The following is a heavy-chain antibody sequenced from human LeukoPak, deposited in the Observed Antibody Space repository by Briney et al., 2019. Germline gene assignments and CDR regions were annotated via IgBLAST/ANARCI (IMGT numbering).Heavy chain of an antibody. V-gene: IGHV4-59*01. CDR3: ARGSWEAAAAGNFDY. J-gene: IGHJ4*02. CDR1: GGSIGSYY. D-gene: IGHD6-13*01. CDR2: VYYSGNT. Sequence: SETLSLTCTVSGGSIGSYYWSWIRQPPGKGLEWIGYVYYSGNTNYNPSLKSRVTISVDTSKNQFSLKLSSVTAADTAVYYCARGSWEAAAAGNFDYWGQGTLVTVSS.